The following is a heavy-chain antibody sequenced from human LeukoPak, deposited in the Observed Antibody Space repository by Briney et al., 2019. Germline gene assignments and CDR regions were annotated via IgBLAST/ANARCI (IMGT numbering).Heavy chain of an antibody. CDR3: ARAIAAAGGYYYYYMDV. CDR1: GGSISSYY. Sequence: PSETLSLTCTVSGGSISSYYWSWIRQPPGKGLEWIGYIYYSGSTNYNPSLKSRVTISVDTSKNQFSLKLSSVTAADTAVYYCARAIAAAGGYYYYYMDVWGKGTTVTVSS. J-gene: IGHJ6*03. CDR2: IYYSGST. V-gene: IGHV4-59*12. D-gene: IGHD6-25*01.